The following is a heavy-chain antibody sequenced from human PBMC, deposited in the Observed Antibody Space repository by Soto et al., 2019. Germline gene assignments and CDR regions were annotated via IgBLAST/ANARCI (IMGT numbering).Heavy chain of an antibody. CDR1: GYSFIDYY. D-gene: IGHD3-9*01. CDR2: ISPKSGGT. V-gene: IGHV1-2*02. Sequence: ASVKVSCKASGYSFIDYYMHWVRQAPGQGFEWMGRISPKSGGTNYAQRFEGRVTMTWDTSLNTAYMELSSLISEDTAVYYCARPPGYISDWYYFDLWGQGTLVTVSS. J-gene: IGHJ4*02. CDR3: ARPPGYISDWYYFDL.